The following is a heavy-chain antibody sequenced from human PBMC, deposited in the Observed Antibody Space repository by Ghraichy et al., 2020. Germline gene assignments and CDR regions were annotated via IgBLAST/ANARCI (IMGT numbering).Heavy chain of an antibody. CDR1: GGSISSSSYY. Sequence: SETLSLTCTVSGGSISSSSYYWGWIRQPPGKGLEWIGSIYYNGSTYYNPSLKSRVTISVDTSKNQFSLKLSSVTAADSAVYYCANFTVTYDAFGICGQGTVFTVSS. CDR2: IYYNGST. V-gene: IGHV4-39*01. J-gene: IGHJ3*02. D-gene: IGHD4-17*01. CDR3: ANFTVTYDAFGI.